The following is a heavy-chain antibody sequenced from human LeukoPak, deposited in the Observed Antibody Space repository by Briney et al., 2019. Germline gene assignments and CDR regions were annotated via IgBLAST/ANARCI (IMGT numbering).Heavy chain of an antibody. J-gene: IGHJ5*02. Sequence: PSETLSLTCTVSGGSISSGGYYWSWIRQHPGKGLEWIGYIYYSGSTYYHPSLKSRVTISVDTSKNQFSLKLSSVTAADTAVYYCARDRAWEVAWASSGFDPWGQGTLVTVSS. V-gene: IGHV4-31*03. CDR3: ARDRAWEVAWASSGFDP. D-gene: IGHD2-15*01. CDR1: GGSISSGGYY. CDR2: IYYSGST.